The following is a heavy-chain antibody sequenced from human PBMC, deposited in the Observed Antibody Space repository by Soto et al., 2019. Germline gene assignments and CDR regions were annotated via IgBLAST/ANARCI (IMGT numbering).Heavy chain of an antibody. J-gene: IGHJ4*02. CDR3: VKEKDRIFDY. Sequence: EVQLVVSGGLVVRPGGSLRLSCAGSGFTFDDHTMHWVRQAPGKGLEWVSLITWDAGSAFYADSVRGRFTISRDNSKNSLYLQMNSLRTEDSALYYCVKEKDRIFDYGGRGTPVTVSS. CDR2: ITWDAGSA. V-gene: IGHV3-43*01. CDR1: GFTFDDHT.